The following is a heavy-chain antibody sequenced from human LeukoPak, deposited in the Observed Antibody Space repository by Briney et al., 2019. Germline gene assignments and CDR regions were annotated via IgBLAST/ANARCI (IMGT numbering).Heavy chain of an antibody. CDR3: ARDGGWFWRTDHDALDI. CDR2: ISAHNGNT. D-gene: IGHD3-3*01. CDR1: GYTFTSYG. V-gene: IGHV1-18*01. J-gene: IGHJ3*02. Sequence: ASVKVSCKASGYTFTSYGISWVRQAPGQGLEWMGWISAHNGNTNYAQKLQGRVTMTTDTSTSTAYMELRSLRSDDTAVYYCARDGGWFWRTDHDALDIWGQGTMVTVSS.